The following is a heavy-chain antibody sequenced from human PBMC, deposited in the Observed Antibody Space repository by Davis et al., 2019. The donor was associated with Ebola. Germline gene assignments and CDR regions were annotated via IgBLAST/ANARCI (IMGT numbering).Heavy chain of an antibody. V-gene: IGHV4-59*12. CDR1: GDSISSDY. J-gene: IGHJ2*01. CDR3: ARDYSSSSGWYFDL. CDR2: IYYSGST. D-gene: IGHD6-6*01. Sequence: SETLSLTCTVSGDSISSDYWSWIRQPPGKGLEWIGYIYYSGSTNYNPSLKSRVTISIDTSKKQFSLKLSSVTAADTAVYYCARDYSSSSGWYFDLWGRGTLVTVSS.